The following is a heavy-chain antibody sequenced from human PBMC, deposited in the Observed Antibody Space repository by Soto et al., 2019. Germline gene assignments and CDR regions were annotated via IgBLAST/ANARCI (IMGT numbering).Heavy chain of an antibody. D-gene: IGHD3-22*01. CDR1: GGTLSSYA. J-gene: IGHJ4*02. CDR2: IIPIFGTA. Sequence: GASVKVSWKASGGTLSSYAISSVRQAPGQGLEWMGGIIPIFGTANYAQKFQGRVTITADESTSTAYMELSSLRSEDTAVYYCARDQSPYYYDSSGFDYWGQGTLVPVSS. CDR3: ARDQSPYYYDSSGFDY. V-gene: IGHV1-69*13.